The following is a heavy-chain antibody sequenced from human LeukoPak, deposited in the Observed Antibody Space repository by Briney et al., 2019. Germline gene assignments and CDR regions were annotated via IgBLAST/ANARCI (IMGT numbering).Heavy chain of an antibody. D-gene: IGHD6-6*01. V-gene: IGHV3-23*01. CDR3: AREAYSSSSGLDAYYFDY. CDR1: GFTFSSYA. CDR2: ISGSGGST. Sequence: GGSLRLSCAASGFTFSSYAMSWVRQAPGKGLEWVSAISGSGGSTYHADSVKGRFTISRDNSKNTLYLQMNSLRAEDTAVYYCAREAYSSSSGLDAYYFDYWGQGTLVTVSS. J-gene: IGHJ4*02.